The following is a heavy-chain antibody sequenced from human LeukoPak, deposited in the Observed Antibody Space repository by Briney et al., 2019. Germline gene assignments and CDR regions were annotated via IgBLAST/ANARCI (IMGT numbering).Heavy chain of an antibody. CDR3: ARDRRYPRYAFDI. D-gene: IGHD1-14*01. V-gene: IGHV4-39*07. Sequence: SETLSLTCTVSGGSISSSSYYWGWIRQPPGKGLEWIGSIYYSGSTYYNPSLKSRVTISVDTSKNQFSLKLSSVTAADTAVYYCARDRRYPRYAFDICGQGTMVTVSS. CDR2: IYYSGST. CDR1: GGSISSSSYY. J-gene: IGHJ3*02.